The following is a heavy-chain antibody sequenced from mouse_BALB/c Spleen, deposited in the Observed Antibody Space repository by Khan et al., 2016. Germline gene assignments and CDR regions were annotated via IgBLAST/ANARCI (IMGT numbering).Heavy chain of an antibody. CDR2: IDPENGAT. CDR3: NANDYGNYIYFDY. V-gene: IGHV14-4*02. Sequence: VQLKQSGAELVRSGASVRLSCTASGFNIKDYYIHWVKQRPEQGLEWIGWIDPENGATEYAPKFQGKATMTADTSSNTAYLQLSRLTSEDTAVCDCNANDYGNYIYFDYWGQGTTLTVSS. J-gene: IGHJ2*01. D-gene: IGHD2-1*01. CDR1: GFNIKDYY.